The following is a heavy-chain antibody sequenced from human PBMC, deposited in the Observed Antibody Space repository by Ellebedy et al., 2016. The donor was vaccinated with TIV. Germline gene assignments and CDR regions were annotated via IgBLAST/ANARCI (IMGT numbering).Heavy chain of an antibody. V-gene: IGHV4-59*01. CDR1: GGSFSGYY. D-gene: IGHD2-15*01. J-gene: IGHJ5*02. CDR3: ARAFVGSARWFDP. Sequence: SETLSLXXAVYGGSFSGYYWSWIRQPPGKGLEWIGYIYYSGSTNYNPSLKSRVTISVDTSKNQFSLKLSSVTAADTAVYYCARAFVGSARWFDPWGQGTLVTVSS. CDR2: IYYSGST.